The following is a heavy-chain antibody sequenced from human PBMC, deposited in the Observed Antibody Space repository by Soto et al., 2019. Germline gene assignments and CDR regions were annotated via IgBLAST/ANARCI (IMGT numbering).Heavy chain of an antibody. CDR3: ARYRFSGNRWSKFDY. CDR1: GVTVSSDAYY. Sequence: PSETLCLTCTVSGVTVSSDAYYWSWIRQPPGKGLEWIGNIYHNGNTYYSPSLKSRLVIGLDTSRNQFSLRLSSVTAADTAVYYCARYRFSGNRWSKFDYWGQGTLVTVSS. V-gene: IGHV4-31*03. D-gene: IGHD3-16*02. CDR2: IYHNGNT. J-gene: IGHJ4*02.